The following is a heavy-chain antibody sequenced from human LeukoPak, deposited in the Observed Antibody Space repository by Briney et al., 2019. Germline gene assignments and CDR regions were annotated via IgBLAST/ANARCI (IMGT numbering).Heavy chain of an antibody. CDR3: ARDLGYCSSTSCRNFDY. Sequence: SQTLSLTCTVSGGSISSGGYYWSWIRQHPGKGLEWIGYIYYSWSTYYNPSLKSRVTISVDTSKNRFSLKLSSVTAADTAVYYCARDLGYCSSTSCRNFDYWGQGTLVTVSS. CDR2: IYYSWST. CDR1: GGSISSGGYY. D-gene: IGHD2-2*01. V-gene: IGHV4-31*03. J-gene: IGHJ4*02.